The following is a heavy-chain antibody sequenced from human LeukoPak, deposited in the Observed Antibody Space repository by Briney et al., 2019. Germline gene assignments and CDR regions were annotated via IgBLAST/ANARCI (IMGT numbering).Heavy chain of an antibody. V-gene: IGHV4-59*01. CDR1: GGSISSYY. CDR2: IYYSEST. J-gene: IGHJ4*02. D-gene: IGHD6-19*01. Sequence: SETLSLTCTVSGGSISSYYWSWIRQPPGKGLEWIGYIYYSESTNYNPSLKSRVTISVDTSKNQFSLKLSSVTAADTAVYYCARGSGWYYYWGQGTLVTVSS. CDR3: ARGSGWYYY.